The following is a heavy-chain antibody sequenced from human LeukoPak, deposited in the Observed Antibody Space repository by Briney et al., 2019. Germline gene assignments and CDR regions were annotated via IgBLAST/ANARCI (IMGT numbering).Heavy chain of an antibody. CDR1: GFTVSSSY. Sequence: GGSLRLSCAASGFTVSSSYMTWVRQAPGKGLEWVSVIRSGGSTVYADSVKGRFTISRDNSKNTLYLRLNSLRAEDTAVYYCAREGSGRTAYNDGLDVWGQGTMVTVSS. CDR2: IRSGGST. J-gene: IGHJ3*01. CDR3: AREGSGRTAYNDGLDV. D-gene: IGHD3-10*01. V-gene: IGHV3-53*01.